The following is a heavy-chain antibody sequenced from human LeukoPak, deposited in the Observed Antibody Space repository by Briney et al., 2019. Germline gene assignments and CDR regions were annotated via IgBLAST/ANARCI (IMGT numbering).Heavy chain of an antibody. D-gene: IGHD3-9*01. J-gene: IGHJ3*02. Sequence: GRSLRLSCAASGFTFSDYNMRWIRQAPGKGLEWVSSISRSGSTKYYADSVKGRFTISRDNSKNTLYLQMNSLRAEDTAVYYCAGRYDAFDIWAKGQWSPSLQ. CDR2: ISRSGSTK. CDR1: GFTFSDYN. CDR3: AGRYDAFDI. V-gene: IGHV3-11*01.